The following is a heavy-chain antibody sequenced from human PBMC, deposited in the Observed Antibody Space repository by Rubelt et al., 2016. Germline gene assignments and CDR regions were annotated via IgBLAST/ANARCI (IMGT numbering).Heavy chain of an antibody. CDR1: GSTFSSYG. J-gene: IGHJ4*02. V-gene: IGHV3-30*02. CDR3: AKGVVYGYGYGYFDY. D-gene: IGHD5-18*01. CDR2: IRYDGSNK. Sequence: VQLVESGGGLVQPGGSLRLSCAASGSTFSSYGMHWVRQAPGKGLEWVAFIRYDGSNKYYADSVKCRFTVPRDNSKNTLYLQMNSLRAEDTAVYYCAKGVVYGYGYGYFDYWGQGTLVTVSS.